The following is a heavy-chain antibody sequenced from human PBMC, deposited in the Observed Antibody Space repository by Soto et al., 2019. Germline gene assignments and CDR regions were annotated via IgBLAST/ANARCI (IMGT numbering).Heavy chain of an antibody. CDR1: GYSFTTYW. J-gene: IGHJ3*02. Sequence: PSESLKISCKGSGYSFTTYWIGWVRQMPGRGLEWMGIIYPGDSDTRYSPSFQGQVTISADKSISTAYLQWSGLKASDTAMYYCARHGGGNSPPLHDAFDIWGQGTMVTVSS. D-gene: IGHD4-4*01. V-gene: IGHV5-51*01. CDR3: ARHGGGNSPPLHDAFDI. CDR2: IYPGDSDT.